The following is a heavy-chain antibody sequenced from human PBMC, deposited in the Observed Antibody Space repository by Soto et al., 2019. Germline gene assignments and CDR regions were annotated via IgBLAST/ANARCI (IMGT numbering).Heavy chain of an antibody. Sequence: ASVKVSCKASGYTFTDYYMHWERQAPGQGLEWMGWINPNSGGTNYAQKFQGRVTMTRDTSISTAYTELNRLRSDDTAVYYCARDQSPSSGWPGMDVWGQGTTVTVSS. V-gene: IGHV1-2*02. CDR2: INPNSGGT. CDR3: ARDQSPSSGWPGMDV. CDR1: GYTFTDYY. J-gene: IGHJ6*02. D-gene: IGHD6-19*01.